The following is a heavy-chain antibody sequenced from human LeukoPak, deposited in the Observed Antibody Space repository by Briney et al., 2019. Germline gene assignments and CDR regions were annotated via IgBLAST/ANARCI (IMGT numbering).Heavy chain of an antibody. Sequence: AGGSLRLSCAASGFTFSSYWMSWVRQAPGKGLEWVANIKQDGSEKYYVDSVKGRFTISRDNAKNSLYLQMNSLRAEDTAVYYCAKSTPDIVATINLDYWGQGTLVTVSS. CDR1: GFTFSSYW. CDR2: IKQDGSEK. V-gene: IGHV3-7*01. D-gene: IGHD5-12*01. J-gene: IGHJ4*02. CDR3: AKSTPDIVATINLDY.